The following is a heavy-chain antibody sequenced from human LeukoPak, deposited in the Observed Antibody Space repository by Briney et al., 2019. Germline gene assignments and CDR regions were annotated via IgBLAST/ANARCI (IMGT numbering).Heavy chain of an antibody. CDR2: IYYSGST. CDR3: ARRVTMVRGVIMTWFDP. CDR1: GGSISSSSYY. Sequence: SETLSLTCTVSGGSISSSSYYWGWLRQPPGKGLEWLGSIYYSGSTYYNPSLKSRATISEDTSKNQFSLKLSSVTAADTAVYYCARRVTMVRGVIMTWFDPWGQGTLVTVSS. V-gene: IGHV4-39*01. J-gene: IGHJ5*02. D-gene: IGHD3-10*01.